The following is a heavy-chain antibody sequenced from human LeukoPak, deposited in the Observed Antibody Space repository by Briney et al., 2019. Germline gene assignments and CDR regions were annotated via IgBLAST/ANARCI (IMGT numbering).Heavy chain of an antibody. CDR1: GFTLRSHA. V-gene: IGHV3-64D*06. CDR3: VKDNEAGGSPFDR. Sequence: PGGSLRLSCSASGFTLRSHAMHWVRQAPGKGLEYVSRISDNGGSTYYADSVKGRFTISRDNSKNTLYLQMSSLRAVDTAVYYCVKDNEAGGSPFDRWGQGTLVTVSS. J-gene: IGHJ4*02. D-gene: IGHD1-1*01. CDR2: ISDNGGST.